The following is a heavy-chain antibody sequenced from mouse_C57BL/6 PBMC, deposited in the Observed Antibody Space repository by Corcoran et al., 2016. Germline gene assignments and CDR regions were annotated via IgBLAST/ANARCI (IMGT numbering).Heavy chain of an antibody. CDR1: GFNIKSTY. Sequence: EVQLQQSVAEHVRTGASVQLSCTASGFNIKSTYMHWVKQRPEQGLEWIGRLDPANGNTTYAPKFQGTATITADTSSNTAYLQLSSLTSEDTAIYYCGPLEVFSYWGQGTLVTVSA. CDR3: GPLEVFSY. J-gene: IGHJ3*01. V-gene: IGHV14-3*01. CDR2: LDPANGNT.